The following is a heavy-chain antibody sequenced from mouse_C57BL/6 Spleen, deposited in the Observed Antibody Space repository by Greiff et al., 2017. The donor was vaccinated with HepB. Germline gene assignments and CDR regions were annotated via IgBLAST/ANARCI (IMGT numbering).Heavy chain of an antibody. CDR3: AITTVVATDY. D-gene: IGHD1-1*01. CDR1: GYSITSGYY. CDR2: ISYDGSN. Sequence: EVKLVESGPGLVKPSQSLSLTCSVTGYSITSGYYWNWIRQFPGNNLEWMGYISYDGSNNYNPSLKNRISITRDTSKNQFFLKLNSVTTEDTATYYCAITTVVATDYWGQGTSVTVSS. V-gene: IGHV3-6*01. J-gene: IGHJ4*01.